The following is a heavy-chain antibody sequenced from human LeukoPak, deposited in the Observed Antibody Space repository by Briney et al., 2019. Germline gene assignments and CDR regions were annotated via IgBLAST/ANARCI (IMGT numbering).Heavy chain of an antibody. J-gene: IGHJ5*02. CDR2: INHSGST. CDR1: GGSFSGYY. CDR3: ARVRGFSSSWYPSYNWFDP. V-gene: IGHV4-34*01. Sequence: SETLSLTCAVYGGSFSGYYWSWIRQPPGKGLEWIGEINHSGSTNYNPSLKSRVTISVDTSKNQFSLKLSSVTAADTDVYYCARVRGFSSSWYPSYNWFDPWGQGTLVTVSS. D-gene: IGHD6-13*01.